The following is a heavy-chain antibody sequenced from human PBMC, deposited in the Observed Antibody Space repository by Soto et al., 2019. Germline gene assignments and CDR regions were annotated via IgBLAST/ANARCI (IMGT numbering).Heavy chain of an antibody. CDR2: INPNSGGT. V-gene: IGHV1-2*02. Sequence: QVQLVQSGAEVQKPGASVKVSCKASGYTFTGYYMHWVRQAPGQGLEWMGWINPNSGGTNYAQKFQGKVTMIRDTSISTAYMELSRLRSDDTAVYYCACIVVVTAIHDYWGQGTLVTVSS. CDR1: GYTFTGYY. J-gene: IGHJ4*02. CDR3: ACIVVVTAIHDY. D-gene: IGHD2-21*02.